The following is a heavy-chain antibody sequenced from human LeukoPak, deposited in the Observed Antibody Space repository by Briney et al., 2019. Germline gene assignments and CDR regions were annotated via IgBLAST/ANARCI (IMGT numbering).Heavy chain of an antibody. CDR3: ARSGRWQDFDY. D-gene: IGHD4-23*01. Sequence: ASVKVSCKASGYTFTGYYMHWVRQAPGQGLEWMGWINPNSGGTNYARKFQGRVTMTRDTSISTAYMELSRLRSDDTAVHYCARSGRWQDFDYWGQGTLVTVSS. J-gene: IGHJ4*02. CDR2: INPNSGGT. V-gene: IGHV1-2*02. CDR1: GYTFTGYY.